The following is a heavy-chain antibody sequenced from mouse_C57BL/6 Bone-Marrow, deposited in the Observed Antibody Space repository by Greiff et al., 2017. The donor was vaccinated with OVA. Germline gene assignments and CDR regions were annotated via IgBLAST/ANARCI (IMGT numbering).Heavy chain of an antibody. Sequence: QVHVKQSGAELAKPGASVKLSCKASVYTFTSYWLHWVKQRPGQGLEWIGYITPSSGYTKYNQKFKDKATLTADKSSSTAYMQLSSLTYEDSAVYYCARGGDIYYYGSSPFDYWGQGTTLTVSS. V-gene: IGHV1-7*01. CDR2: ITPSSGYT. CDR1: VYTFTSYW. CDR3: ARGGDIYYYGSSPFDY. D-gene: IGHD1-1*01. J-gene: IGHJ2*01.